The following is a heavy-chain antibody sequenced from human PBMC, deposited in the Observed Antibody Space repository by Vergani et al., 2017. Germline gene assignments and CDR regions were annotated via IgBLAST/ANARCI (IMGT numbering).Heavy chain of an antibody. CDR1: GGSINPGAYY. CDR2: VYTSGMT. Sequence: QVQLQESGPRLVRPSQTLSLTCTVSGGSINPGAYYWSWIRQPAGKGLEWIGRVYTSGMTNYNPSLKSRVTILVDRSKSQLSLKLTSVTAGDTAVYFCARERSYYYGSGSDDYNPYYDEGMDVWGPGTTVTVSS. D-gene: IGHD3-10*01. J-gene: IGHJ6*02. V-gene: IGHV4-61*02. CDR3: ARERSYYYGSGSDDYNPYYDEGMDV.